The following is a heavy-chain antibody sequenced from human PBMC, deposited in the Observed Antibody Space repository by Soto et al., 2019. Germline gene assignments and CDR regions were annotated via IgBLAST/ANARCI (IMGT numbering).Heavy chain of an antibody. CDR2: ISSSHRTI. CDR3: AREGWPLMQTGMDV. CDR1: GFTFRSDR. Sequence: EVQLVESGGGLTQPGGSLGLSSAASGFTFRSDRMNCVRQAPGQRLEWVSYISSSHRTINYADSVNGRFIISRANAKNSLELQRHSLGDEDTYVYYCAREGWPLMQTGMDVWGQGTTVTVSS. V-gene: IGHV3-48*02. D-gene: IGHD2-15*01. J-gene: IGHJ6*02.